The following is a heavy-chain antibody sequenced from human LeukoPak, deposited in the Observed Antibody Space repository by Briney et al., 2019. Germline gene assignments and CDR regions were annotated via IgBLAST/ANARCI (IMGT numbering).Heavy chain of an antibody. CDR2: ISGSGGST. V-gene: IGHV3-23*01. J-gene: IGHJ4*02. D-gene: IGHD3-3*01. Sequence: GGSLRLSCAASGFTFSSYALGWVPQAPGKGLEWVSPISGSGGSTYYADSVKGRFTISRDNSKNTLYLQMNSLRAEDTAVYYCAKTGVTIFGVVPFDYWGQGTLVTVSS. CDR1: GFTFSSYA. CDR3: AKTGVTIFGVVPFDY.